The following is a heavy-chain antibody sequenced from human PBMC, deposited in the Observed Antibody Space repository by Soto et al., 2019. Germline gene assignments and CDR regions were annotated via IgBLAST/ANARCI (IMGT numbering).Heavy chain of an antibody. Sequence: ASVKVSCKASGYTFTDYYMHWVRQAPGQGLEWMGFISSRGGSTNYVQRFQDRVTMTRDASTSTVYMDLRSLRSEDTAVYFCASESRAGTTSGFFQHWGQGTPVTVSS. D-gene: IGHD1-7*01. CDR3: ASESRAGTTSGFFQH. CDR2: ISSRGGST. CDR1: GYTFTDYY. V-gene: IGHV1-46*01. J-gene: IGHJ1*01.